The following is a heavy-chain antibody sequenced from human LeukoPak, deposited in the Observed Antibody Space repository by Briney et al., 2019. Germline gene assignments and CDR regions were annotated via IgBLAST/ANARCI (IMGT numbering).Heavy chain of an antibody. V-gene: IGHV4-34*01. J-gene: IGHJ4*02. CDR3: AASTAPLDY. CDR2: INYSGST. D-gene: IGHD6-6*01. CDR1: GGSFSGYY. Sequence: SETLSLTCAVYGGSFSGYYWSLIRQPPGKGLELIGEINYSGSTNYNPSLTGRVTISVDTSKNQFSLKLSSVTAADTAVYYCAASTAPLDYWGQGTLVTVSS.